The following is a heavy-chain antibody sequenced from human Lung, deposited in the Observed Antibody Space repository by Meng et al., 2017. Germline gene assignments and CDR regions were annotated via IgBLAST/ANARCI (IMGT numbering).Heavy chain of an antibody. CDR3: ARGPTTMAHDIDY. D-gene: IGHD4-11*01. CDR2: INHSGST. J-gene: IGHJ4*02. CDR1: GGSFSDYY. Sequence: QVQLQQGGAGLLKPSGTLSLTCVVSGGSFSDYYWSWIRQPPGKGLEWIGEINHSGSTNYNPSLESRATISVDTSQNNLSLKLSSVTAADSAVYYCARGPTTMAHDIDYWGQGTLVTVSS. V-gene: IGHV4-34*01.